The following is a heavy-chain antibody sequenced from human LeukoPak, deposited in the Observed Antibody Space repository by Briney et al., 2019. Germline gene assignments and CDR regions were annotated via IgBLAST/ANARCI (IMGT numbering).Heavy chain of an antibody. Sequence: SGTLSLTCTVSGGSISSYYWTWIRQPPGKGLEWIGYIYHSGSTKYNSSLKSRVTMSVDTSKNQSSLKMRSVTAADTAIYYCARSEINDYMRFWGQGILVTVSS. V-gene: IGHV4-59*08. J-gene: IGHJ4*02. CDR3: ARSEINDYMRF. CDR1: GGSISSYY. CDR2: IYHSGST. D-gene: IGHD4-11*01.